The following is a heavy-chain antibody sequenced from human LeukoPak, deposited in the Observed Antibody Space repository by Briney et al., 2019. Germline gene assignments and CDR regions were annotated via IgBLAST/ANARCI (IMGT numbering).Heavy chain of an antibody. V-gene: IGHV1-18*01. CDR3: ARIQAAGDYYYYYMDV. CDR2: ISGYNGNT. Sequence: GASVKVSCKACGYTFTSYGISWVRQAPGQGLEWMGWISGYNGNTYYAQKLQGRVTMTTDTSTSTAYMELRSPRSDDTAVYYCARIQAAGDYYYYYMDVWGKGTTVTVSS. D-gene: IGHD2-15*01. J-gene: IGHJ6*03. CDR1: GYTFTSYG.